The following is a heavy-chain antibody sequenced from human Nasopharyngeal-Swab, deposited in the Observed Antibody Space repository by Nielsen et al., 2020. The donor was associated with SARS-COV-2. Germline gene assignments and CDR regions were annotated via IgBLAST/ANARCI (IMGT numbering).Heavy chain of an antibody. CDR3: ARDLGYDFWSAPRGFDS. CDR2: ISGSAGST. D-gene: IGHD3-3*01. V-gene: IGHV3-23*01. J-gene: IGHJ5*01. Sequence: GGSLRLSCAASGFTFSSYAMSWVRQAPGKGLEWVSTISGSAGSTYYTNSVKGRFTISRDNSKNTLYLQMNSLRAEDTAVYYCARDLGYDFWSAPRGFDSWGQGTLVTVSS. CDR1: GFTFSSYA.